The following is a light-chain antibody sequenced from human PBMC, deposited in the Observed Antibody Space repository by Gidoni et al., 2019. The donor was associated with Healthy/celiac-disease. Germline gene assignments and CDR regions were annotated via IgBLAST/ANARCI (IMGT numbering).Light chain of an antibody. CDR3: QVWDSSSDHLVV. Sequence: SYVLTQPPSVSVAPGKTARITCGGNNIGSKSVHWYQQKPGQAPVLVIYYDSDRPSGIPERFSGSNSGNTATLTISRVEAGDEPDYYCQVWDSSSDHLVVFGGGTKLTVL. J-gene: IGLJ2*01. CDR2: YDS. CDR1: NIGSKS. V-gene: IGLV3-21*04.